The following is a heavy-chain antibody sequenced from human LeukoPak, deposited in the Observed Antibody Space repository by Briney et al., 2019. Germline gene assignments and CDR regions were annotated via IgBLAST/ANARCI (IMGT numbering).Heavy chain of an antibody. V-gene: IGHV4-39*01. CDR1: GGSISSSSYY. Sequence: SETLSLTRTLSGGSISSSSYYWGWIRQPPGKGLEWIGSIYYSGSTYYNPSLKSRVTISVDTSKNQFSLKLSSVTAADTAVYYCALVPATVYYFDYWGQGTLVTVSS. CDR2: IYYSGST. CDR3: ALVPATVYYFDY. D-gene: IGHD2-2*01. J-gene: IGHJ4*02.